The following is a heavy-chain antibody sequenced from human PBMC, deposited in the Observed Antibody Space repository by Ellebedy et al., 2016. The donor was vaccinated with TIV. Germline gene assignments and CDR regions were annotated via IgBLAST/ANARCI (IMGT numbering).Heavy chain of an antibody. CDR3: ATDGSFGDYLSPTHAFVI. V-gene: IGHV3-7*01. D-gene: IGHD4-17*01. J-gene: IGHJ3*02. CDR2: IRQDGSEK. Sequence: GESLKISCAASGFSFRGCWMTLVRQAPGTGLEWVANIRQDGSEKFYVHSVKGRFTILRDNAKNSLYLQMTSLRAEDTAVYYCATDGSFGDYLSPTHAFVIWGQGTMVTVSS. CDR1: GFSFRGCW.